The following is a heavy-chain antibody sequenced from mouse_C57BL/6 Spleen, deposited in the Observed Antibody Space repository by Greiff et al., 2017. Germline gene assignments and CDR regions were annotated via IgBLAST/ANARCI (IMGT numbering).Heavy chain of an antibody. D-gene: IGHD1-1*02. J-gene: IGHJ3*01. CDR1: GYTFTSYW. Sequence: QVQLQQPGAELVMPGASVKLSCKASGYTFTSYWMHWVQQRPGQGLEWIGEIDPSDSYTNYNQKFKGKSTLTVDQSSSTAYMQLSSLTSEDSAVYYCTYGQFAYWGQGTLVTVSA. CDR2: IDPSDSYT. CDR3: TYGQFAY. V-gene: IGHV1-69*01.